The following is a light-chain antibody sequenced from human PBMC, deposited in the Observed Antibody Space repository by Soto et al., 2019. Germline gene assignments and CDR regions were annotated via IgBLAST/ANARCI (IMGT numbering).Light chain of an antibody. CDR2: DVS. Sequence: SVLTQRASVSGSPGQAITISCTGTSSDVGAYNYVSWFQQYPGKAPKLMIYDVSNRPSGVSNRFSGSKSGNTASLTISGLQAEDEADYYCCSYTSSSTYVFGTGTKVTVL. J-gene: IGLJ1*01. CDR1: SSDVGAYNY. CDR3: CSYTSSSTYV. V-gene: IGLV2-14*01.